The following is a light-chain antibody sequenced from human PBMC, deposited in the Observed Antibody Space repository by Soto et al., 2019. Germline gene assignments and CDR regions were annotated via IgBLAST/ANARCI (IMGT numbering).Light chain of an antibody. Sequence: EIVLTQSPVTLSVSPGDRATLSYRASQSVSSHLAWYQEKPGQSPRLLIYDASTRATGIPARFSGSGSGTEFTLTISSLQSEDFAVYYCQQFHNWYTFGQGTRLEIK. CDR1: QSVSSH. V-gene: IGKV3-15*01. CDR3: QQFHNWYT. J-gene: IGKJ2*01. CDR2: DAS.